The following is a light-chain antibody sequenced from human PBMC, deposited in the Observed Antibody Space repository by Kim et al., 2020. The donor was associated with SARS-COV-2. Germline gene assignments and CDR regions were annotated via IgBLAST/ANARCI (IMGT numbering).Light chain of an antibody. CDR1: QSVSSN. CDR3: QQYNNWPFT. V-gene: IGKV3-15*01. Sequence: VSPGERATPSCRASQSVSSNLAWYQQKPGQVPRLLIYGASTRATGIPARFSGSGSGTEFTLTISSLQSEDFAVYYCQQYNNWPFTFGPGTKVDIK. J-gene: IGKJ3*01. CDR2: GAS.